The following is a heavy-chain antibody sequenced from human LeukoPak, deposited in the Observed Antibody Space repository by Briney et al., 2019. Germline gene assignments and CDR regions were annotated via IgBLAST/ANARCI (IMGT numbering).Heavy chain of an antibody. V-gene: IGHV3-48*02. D-gene: IGHD3-10*01. CDR3: ASHYYGSGTGYLHH. CDR2: ISSSSRSI. Sequence: SGGSLRLSCTASGFAFRSYIMNWVRQAPGKGLEWVSYISSSSRSIYYADSVKGRFTISRDNAKYSLYLQMNSLRDEDTAVYFCASHYYGSGTGYLHHWGQGTLVSVSS. CDR1: GFAFRSYI. J-gene: IGHJ1*01.